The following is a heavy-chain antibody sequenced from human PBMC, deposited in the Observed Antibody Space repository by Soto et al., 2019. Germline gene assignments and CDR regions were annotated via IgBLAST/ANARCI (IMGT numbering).Heavy chain of an antibody. CDR3: ARLGAQEIDP. CDR2: IYYSGST. Sequence: SETLSLTCTVSGGSIGNYYCSWIRQPPGKGLEWIGYIYYSGSTNYNPSLKSRVTISVDTSKNQFSLKLSSVTAADTAVYYCARLGAQEIDPWGQGTLVTVSS. J-gene: IGHJ5*02. V-gene: IGHV4-59*01. CDR1: GGSIGNYY. D-gene: IGHD3-16*01.